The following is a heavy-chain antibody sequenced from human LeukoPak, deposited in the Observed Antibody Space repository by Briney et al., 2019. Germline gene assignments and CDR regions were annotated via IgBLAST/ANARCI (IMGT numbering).Heavy chain of an antibody. Sequence: SETLSLTCTVSGGSISSSTFYWGWIRQPPGKGLEWIGSIHYSGSTYYNPSLKSRVTISVDTSKNQFSLRLSSATAADTAVYYCARGGVLKSVDYWGQGTLVTVSS. D-gene: IGHD3-16*01. CDR1: GGSISSSTFY. CDR3: ARGGVLKSVDY. V-gene: IGHV4-39*07. CDR2: IHYSGST. J-gene: IGHJ4*02.